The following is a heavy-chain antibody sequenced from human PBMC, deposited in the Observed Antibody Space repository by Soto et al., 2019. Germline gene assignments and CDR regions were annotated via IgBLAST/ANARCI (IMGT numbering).Heavy chain of an antibody. CDR1: VFTFSSYG. J-gene: IGHJ6*02. Sequence: PWGTLRLSCAASVFTFSSYGMHWVRQAPGKGLEWVAVISYDGSNKYYADSVKGRFTISRDNSKNTLYLQMNSLRAEDTAVYYCAKEYRSAYSSSWLGLGNYYYGMDVWGQGTTVTVSS. CDR3: AKEYRSAYSSSWLGLGNYYYGMDV. D-gene: IGHD6-13*01. CDR2: ISYDGSNK. V-gene: IGHV3-30*18.